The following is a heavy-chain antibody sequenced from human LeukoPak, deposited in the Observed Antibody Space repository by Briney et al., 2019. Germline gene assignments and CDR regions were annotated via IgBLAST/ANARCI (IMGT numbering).Heavy chain of an antibody. CDR2: ISYDGSNK. CDR3: AKEVATLILY. J-gene: IGHJ4*02. Sequence: GRSLRLSCAASGFTFSSYGMHWVRQAPGKGLEWVAVISYDGSNKYYADSVKGRFTISRDNSKNTLYLQMNSLRAEDTAVYYCAKEVATLILYWGQGTLVTVSS. V-gene: IGHV3-30*18. D-gene: IGHD5-12*01. CDR1: GFTFSSYG.